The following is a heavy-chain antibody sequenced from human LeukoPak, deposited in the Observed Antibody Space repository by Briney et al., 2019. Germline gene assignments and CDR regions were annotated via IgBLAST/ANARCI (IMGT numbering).Heavy chain of an antibody. V-gene: IGHV4-59*02. CDR3: ASRKLGNDY. CDR2: IYYTGT. Sequence: SETLSLTCSVSGGSVSDYYWSWIRQSPGKGLEWIGYIYYTGTSYNPSLKSRVTISADTSKNQFSLNLSSVTAADTAVYYCASRKLGNDYWGQGTLVTVSS. J-gene: IGHJ4*02. D-gene: IGHD7-27*01. CDR1: GGSVSDYY.